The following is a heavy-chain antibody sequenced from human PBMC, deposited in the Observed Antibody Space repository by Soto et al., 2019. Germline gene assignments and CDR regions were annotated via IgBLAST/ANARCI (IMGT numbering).Heavy chain of an antibody. D-gene: IGHD1-7*01. V-gene: IGHV3-23*01. CDR3: ARRARTATTNWGAFDV. Sequence: EVQLLESGGGLVQPGGSLRLPCAASGFTFNTYVMYWVRQAPGKGLEWVSTISYSADKTHYADSVKGRFTISRDNSRDTLFLQMNSLRADDAAVYYCARRARTATTNWGAFDVWGQGTMVTVSS. CDR1: GFTFNTYV. J-gene: IGHJ3*01. CDR2: ISYSADKT.